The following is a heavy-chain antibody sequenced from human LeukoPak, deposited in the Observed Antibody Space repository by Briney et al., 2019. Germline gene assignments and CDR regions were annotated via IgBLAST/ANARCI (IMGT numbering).Heavy chain of an antibody. CDR2: ISGYNGNT. CDR3: AKAGSYAP. Sequence: ASVKVSCKASGYTFTSDGISWVRQAPGQGLEWMGWISGYNGNTNYAQKFQGRVSMTTDTSTSTAYMEVRSLRSDDTAVYYCAKAGSYAPWGQGTLVTVSS. CDR1: GYTFTSDG. J-gene: IGHJ4*02. V-gene: IGHV1-18*01. D-gene: IGHD3-16*01.